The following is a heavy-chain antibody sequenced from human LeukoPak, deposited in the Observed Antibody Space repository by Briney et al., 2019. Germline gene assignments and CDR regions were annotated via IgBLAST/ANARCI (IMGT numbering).Heavy chain of an antibody. J-gene: IGHJ4*02. CDR2: INHSGST. Sequence: SETLSLTCTVYGGSFSGYCWSWIRQPTGKGLEWVGEINHSGSTNYNPSLKSRVTISVDTSKNQFSLKLTSVTAADAAVYYCAREGGPYRPLDYSGQGTLVTVSS. CDR3: AREGGPYRPLDY. V-gene: IGHV4-34*01. CDR1: GGSFSGYC.